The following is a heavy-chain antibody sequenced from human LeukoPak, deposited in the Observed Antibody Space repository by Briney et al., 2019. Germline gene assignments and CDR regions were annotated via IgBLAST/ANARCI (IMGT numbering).Heavy chain of an antibody. CDR1: GYTFTSYY. CDR2: INPSGGST. V-gene: IGHV1-46*01. Sequence: GASVKVSCKASGYTFTSYYMHWVRQAPGQGLEWMGIINPSGGSTSYAQKFQGRVTMTRDTSTSTVYMELSSLRSEDTAVYYCARERYAGGRLYCGGDCYSGGSDYRGQGTLVTVSS. D-gene: IGHD2-21*02. CDR3: ARERYAGGRLYCGGDCYSGGSDY. J-gene: IGHJ4*02.